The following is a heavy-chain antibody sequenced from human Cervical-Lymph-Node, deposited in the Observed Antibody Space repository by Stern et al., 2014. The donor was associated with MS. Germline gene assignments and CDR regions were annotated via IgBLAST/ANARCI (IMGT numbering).Heavy chain of an antibody. V-gene: IGHV5-51*01. D-gene: IGHD1-14*01. Sequence: VQLVQSGAELIRPGESLKISCKGSGFKFSIYWIAWVRQLPGKGLEWMGISDPGDSETRYSPSFQGQVTMSADKSTSTAYLQWSSLNASDTAMYFCARQTTAWASDVWGQGTLVTVSS. CDR1: GFKFSIYW. J-gene: IGHJ4*02. CDR3: ARQTTAWASDV. CDR2: SDPGDSET.